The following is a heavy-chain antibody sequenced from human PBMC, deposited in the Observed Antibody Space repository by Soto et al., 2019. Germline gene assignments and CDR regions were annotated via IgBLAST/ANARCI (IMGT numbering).Heavy chain of an antibody. CDR2: ISGSGGSI. V-gene: IGHV3-23*01. CDR1: GFTFSTYA. CDR3: VKGYWKGDV. J-gene: IGHJ6*04. Sequence: EVQLLESGGGLVQPGGSLRLSCAASGFTFSTYAMNWVRQAPGNGLEWVSAISGSGGSIHYADSVKGRFTTSRDNSKNTLYLQMNSLGDEDTAVYHCVKGYWKGDVGGVGTTVTVSS. D-gene: IGHD1-1*01.